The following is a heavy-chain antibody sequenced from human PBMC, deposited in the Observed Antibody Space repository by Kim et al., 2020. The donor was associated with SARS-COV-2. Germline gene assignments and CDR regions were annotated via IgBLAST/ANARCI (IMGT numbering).Heavy chain of an antibody. Sequence: GGSLRLSCAASGFTFSSYAMHWVRQAPGKGLEWVAVISYDGSNKYYADSVKGRFTISRDNSKNTLYLQMNSLRAEDTAVYYCARDDNYCSSTSCPRWGAMTFDYWGQGTLVTVSS. D-gene: IGHD2-2*01. CDR1: GFTFSSYA. V-gene: IGHV3-30*04. CDR3: ARDDNYCSSTSCPRWGAMTFDY. J-gene: IGHJ4*02. CDR2: ISYDGSNK.